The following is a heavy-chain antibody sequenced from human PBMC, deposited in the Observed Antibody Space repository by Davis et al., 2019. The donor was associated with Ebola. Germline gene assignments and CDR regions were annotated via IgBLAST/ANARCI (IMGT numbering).Heavy chain of an antibody. Sequence: ASVKVSCKASGGTFSTYTISWVRQAPGQGLEWMGRVISNSGGTNYAQKFQGRVTMTRDTSISTAYMELSRLTSDDTVVYYCARGTNYGLDVWGQGTTVTVSS. J-gene: IGHJ6*02. CDR2: VISNSGGT. V-gene: IGHV1-2*05. CDR1: GGTFSTYT. CDR3: ARGTNYGLDV.